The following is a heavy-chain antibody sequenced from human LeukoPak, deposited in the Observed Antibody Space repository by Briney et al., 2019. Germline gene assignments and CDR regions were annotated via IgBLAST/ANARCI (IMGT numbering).Heavy chain of an antibody. D-gene: IGHD5/OR15-5a*01. CDR3: ANGLGVYGDYFDY. Sequence: GGSLRLSCAASGFTFSSYAMSWVRQAPGKGLEWVSAISGSGGSTYYADSVKGRFTISRDNSKNTLYLQMNSLRAEDTAVYYCANGLGVYGDYFDYWGQGTLVTVSS. CDR2: ISGSGGST. CDR1: GFTFSSYA. V-gene: IGHV3-23*01. J-gene: IGHJ4*02.